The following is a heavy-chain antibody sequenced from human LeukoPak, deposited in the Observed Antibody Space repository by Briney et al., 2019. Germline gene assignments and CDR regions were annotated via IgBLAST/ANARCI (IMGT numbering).Heavy chain of an antibody. D-gene: IGHD5-24*01. CDR2: INPNSGGT. CDR1: GYTFTGYY. Sequence: ASVKVSCKASGYTFTGYYMHWVRQAPGQGLEWMGWINPNSGGTNYAQKFQGRVTMTRDTSISTAYMELSRLRSDDTAVYYCARTYPRWLQLRNDAFDIWGQGTMVTVSS. V-gene: IGHV1-2*02. CDR3: ARTYPRWLQLRNDAFDI. J-gene: IGHJ3*02.